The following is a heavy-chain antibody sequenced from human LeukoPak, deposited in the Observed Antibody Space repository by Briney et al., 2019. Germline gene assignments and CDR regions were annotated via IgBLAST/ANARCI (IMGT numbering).Heavy chain of an antibody. CDR2: IIPIFGTA. J-gene: IGHJ6*03. Sequence: GASVKVSCKASGGTFSSYAISWVRQAPGQGHEWMGGIIPIFGTANYAQKFQGRVTITADESTSTAYMELSSLRSEDTAVYCCARAVRGVERYYYYMDVWGKGTTVTISS. CDR3: ARAVRGVERYYYYMDV. D-gene: IGHD3-10*01. V-gene: IGHV1-69*13. CDR1: GGTFSSYA.